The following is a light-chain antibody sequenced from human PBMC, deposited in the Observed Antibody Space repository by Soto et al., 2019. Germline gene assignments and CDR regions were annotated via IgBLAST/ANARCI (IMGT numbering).Light chain of an antibody. Sequence: QSALTQPASVSGSPGQSITISCTGTSSDVGSYNLVSWYQQHPGKAPKLMIYEGSKRPSGVSDRFSGFKSGNTASLGITGLQTGDEADYYCGTWDTSLSNWVFGGGTKVTVL. V-gene: IGLV2-14*02. CDR1: SSDVGSYNL. J-gene: IGLJ3*02. CDR3: GTWDTSLSNWV. CDR2: EGS.